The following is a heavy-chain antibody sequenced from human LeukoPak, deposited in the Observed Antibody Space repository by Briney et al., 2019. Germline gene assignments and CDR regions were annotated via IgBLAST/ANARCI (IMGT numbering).Heavy chain of an antibody. Sequence: SETLSLTCIVSGDSITGGSFYWGWVRQSPGKGLEWIGSIYYSGNIYNNPSLKSRVTVSIDTSQNRFSLKLKSVTAADTAVYYCARDRYDFWSGSSPAGAFDIWGQGTMVTVSS. V-gene: IGHV4-39*07. D-gene: IGHD3-3*01. CDR1: GDSITGGSFY. CDR3: ARDRYDFWSGSSPAGAFDI. CDR2: IYYSGNI. J-gene: IGHJ3*02.